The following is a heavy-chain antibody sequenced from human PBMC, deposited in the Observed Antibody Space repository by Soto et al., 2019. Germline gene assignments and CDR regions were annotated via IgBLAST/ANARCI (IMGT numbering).Heavy chain of an antibody. D-gene: IGHD3-10*01. CDR1: GGSISSGGYY. CDR3: ARKYYYGSGIFDY. J-gene: IGHJ4*02. CDR2: IDYSGSN. V-gene: IGHV4-31*03. Sequence: QVQLQESGPGLVKPSQNLSITCTVSGGSISSGGYYWSWIRQHPGKGLEWIGYIDYSGSNYYNPSHKSRVTISVDTSKKPFSLKLSSVTAADTAVYYCARKYYYGSGIFDYWGQGTMVTVSS.